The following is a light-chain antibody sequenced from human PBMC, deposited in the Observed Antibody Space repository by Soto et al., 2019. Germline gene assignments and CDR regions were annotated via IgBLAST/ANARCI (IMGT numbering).Light chain of an antibody. V-gene: IGLV2-14*01. CDR3: SSYAGNNIFV. J-gene: IGLJ1*01. CDR1: SSDIGGYNY. Sequence: QSVLTQPASVSGSPGQSITISCTGTSSDIGGYNYVSWYQQHPGKAPKLMIYEVSNRPSGVSNRFSGSKSANMASLTISSLQAEDEANYYCSSYAGNNIFVFGTGTKLTVL. CDR2: EVS.